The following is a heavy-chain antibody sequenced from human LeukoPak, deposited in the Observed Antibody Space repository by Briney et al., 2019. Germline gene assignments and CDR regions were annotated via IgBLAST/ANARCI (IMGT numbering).Heavy chain of an antibody. CDR2: ISADNGNT. V-gene: IGHV1-18*01. Sequence: GASVKVSCKASGYTFTSYGISWVRQAPGQGLEWMGWISADNGNTNYAQKVQGRVTMTTDTSTSTAYMELSSLRSEDTAVYYCARSSGSSYYYYYYGMDVWGQGTTVTVSS. D-gene: IGHD3-10*01. CDR3: ARSSGSSYYYYYYGMDV. J-gene: IGHJ6*02. CDR1: GYTFTSYG.